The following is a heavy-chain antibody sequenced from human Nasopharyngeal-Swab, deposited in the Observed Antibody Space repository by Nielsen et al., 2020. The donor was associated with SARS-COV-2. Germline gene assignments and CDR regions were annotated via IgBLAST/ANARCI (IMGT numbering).Heavy chain of an antibody. CDR2: IYYSGST. V-gene: IGHV4-59*01. J-gene: IGHJ3*01. CDR1: GGSISSYY. Sequence: GSLRLSCTVSGGSISSYYWSWIRQPPGKGLEWIGYIYYSGSTNYNPSLKSRVTMSVDTSKNQFSLKLSSVTAADTAVYYCAREGEVYAFDFWGQGTVVTVSS. CDR3: AREGEVYAFDF. D-gene: IGHD3-16*01.